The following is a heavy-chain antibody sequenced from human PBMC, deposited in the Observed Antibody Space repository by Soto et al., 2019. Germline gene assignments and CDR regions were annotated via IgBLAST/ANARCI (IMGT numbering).Heavy chain of an antibody. Sequence: ASVKVSCKASGYTFSNFAMHWVRQAPGQRLEWMGWINPGNWNTKYSQKFQGRVTMTRDASISTAYMELSRLRSDDTAVYYCASTHSYYYDTSGPDAFDIWGQGTMVTVSS. V-gene: IGHV1-3*01. J-gene: IGHJ3*02. CDR1: GYTFSNFA. CDR2: INPGNWNT. D-gene: IGHD3-22*01. CDR3: ASTHSYYYDTSGPDAFDI.